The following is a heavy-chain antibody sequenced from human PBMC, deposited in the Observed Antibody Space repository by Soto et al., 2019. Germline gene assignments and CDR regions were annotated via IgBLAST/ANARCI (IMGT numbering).Heavy chain of an antibody. CDR1: GFTFSNYW. J-gene: IGHJ5*02. Sequence: GGSLRLSCTASGFTFSNYWMNWVRQTPGKGLEWVANIKKDGSEKNYVDSVKGRFTISRDNAKNSLYLQMNSLTTEDTAIYYCAKGIGWFDPRGQGTLVTVSS. CDR3: AKGIGWFDP. CDR2: IKKDGSEK. V-gene: IGHV3-7*01.